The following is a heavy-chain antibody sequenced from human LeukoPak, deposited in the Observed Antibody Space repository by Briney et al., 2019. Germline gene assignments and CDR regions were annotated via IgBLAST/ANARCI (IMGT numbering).Heavy chain of an antibody. CDR2: IYYSGST. CDR1: GGSISSSSYY. Sequence: MPSETLSLTCTVSGGSISSSSYYWGWLRQPPGKGLEWIVSIYYSGSTYYNPSLKSRVTISVDTSKNQFSLKLSSVTAADTAVYYCARQVKIAAQKRIAAAGTTFLADYWGQGTLVTVSS. D-gene: IGHD6-13*01. CDR3: ARQVKIAAQKRIAAAGTTFLADY. J-gene: IGHJ4*02. V-gene: IGHV4-39*01.